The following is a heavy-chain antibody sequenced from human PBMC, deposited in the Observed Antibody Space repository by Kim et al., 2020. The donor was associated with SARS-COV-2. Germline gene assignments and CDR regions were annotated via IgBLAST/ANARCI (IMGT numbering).Heavy chain of an antibody. J-gene: IGHJ4*02. D-gene: IGHD3-22*01. V-gene: IGHV3-23*01. CDR3: AKVATYYYDSSGLY. Sequence: ADSVKGLFTISRDHSKNTLYLQMNSLRAEDTAVYYCAKVATYYYDSSGLYWGQGTLVTVSS.